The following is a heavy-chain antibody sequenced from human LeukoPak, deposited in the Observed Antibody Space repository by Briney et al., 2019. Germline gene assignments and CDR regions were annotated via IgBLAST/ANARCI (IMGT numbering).Heavy chain of an antibody. D-gene: IGHD6-19*01. CDR1: GGSISSSSYY. Sequence: SETLSLTCTVSGGSISSSSYYWGWIRQPPGKGLEWIGSIYYSGSTYYNPSLKSRVTISVDTSKNQFSLKLSSVTAADTAVYYCARHYSSGWYYFDYWGQGTLVTVSS. J-gene: IGHJ4*02. CDR3: ARHYSSGWYYFDY. CDR2: IYYSGST. V-gene: IGHV4-39*01.